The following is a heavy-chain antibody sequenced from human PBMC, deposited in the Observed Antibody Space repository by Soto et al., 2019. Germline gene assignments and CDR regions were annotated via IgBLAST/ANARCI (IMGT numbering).Heavy chain of an antibody. D-gene: IGHD3-3*01. Sequence: SVRVSCKASGGTFSSYTISWVRQAPGQGLEWMGRIIPILGIANYAQKFQGRVTITADKSTSTAYMELSSLRSEDTAVYYCARDFRIFGVVIESAYYYYMDVWGKGTTVTVSS. CDR2: IIPILGIA. CDR1: GGTFSSYT. CDR3: ARDFRIFGVVIESAYYYYMDV. J-gene: IGHJ6*03. V-gene: IGHV1-69*04.